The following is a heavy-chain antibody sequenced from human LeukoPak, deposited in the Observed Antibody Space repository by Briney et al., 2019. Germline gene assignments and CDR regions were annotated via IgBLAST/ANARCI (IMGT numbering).Heavy chain of an antibody. D-gene: IGHD4-17*01. CDR1: GYPFTEHY. J-gene: IGHJ5*01. CDR3: ARGGFRGAVTHYLHNFFDF. V-gene: IGHV1-2*02. Sequence: GASVTVPCKASGYPFTEHYIHWVPRAPGQGLEWMGWINPDSGANNYAEKFQGRVAMTRDTSLNVAHMDGTRLASYDTAVEFCARGGFRGAVTHYLHNFFDFWGQGALVTVPS. CDR2: INPDSGAN.